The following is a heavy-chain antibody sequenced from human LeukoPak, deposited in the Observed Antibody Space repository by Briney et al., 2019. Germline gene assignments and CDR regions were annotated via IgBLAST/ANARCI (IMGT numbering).Heavy chain of an antibody. CDR1: GFTFRNYV. Sequence: GGSLGLSCAASGFTFRNYVIHWVRQAPGKGLEWVAVIWYDGSNKYYADSVKGRFTISRDNSKNTLYLQMNSLRAEDTAVYYCARELRHYYYYYYGMDVWGQGTTVTVSS. V-gene: IGHV3-33*08. CDR3: ARELRHYYYYYYGMDV. J-gene: IGHJ6*02. CDR2: IWYDGSNK. D-gene: IGHD3-16*01.